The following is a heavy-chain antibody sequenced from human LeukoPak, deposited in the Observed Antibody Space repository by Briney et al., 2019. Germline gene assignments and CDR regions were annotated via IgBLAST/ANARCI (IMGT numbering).Heavy chain of an antibody. D-gene: IGHD3-10*01. CDR2: IYSGGST. V-gene: IGHV3-53*01. CDR3: ARAPPPYYYGSGSYQYYFDY. J-gene: IGHJ4*02. Sequence: GGSLRLSCAASGFTVSSNYMSWVRQAPGKGLEWVSVIYSGGSTYYADSVKGRSTISRDNSKNTLYLQMNSLRAEDAAVYYCARAPPPYYYGSGSYQYYFDYWGQGTLVTVSS. CDR1: GFTVSSNY.